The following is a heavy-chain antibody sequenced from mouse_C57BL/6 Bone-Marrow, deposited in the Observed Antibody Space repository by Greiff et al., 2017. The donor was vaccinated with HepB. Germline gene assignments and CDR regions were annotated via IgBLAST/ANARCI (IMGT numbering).Heavy chain of an antibody. CDR1: GFTFSDYG. D-gene: IGHD4-1*01. CDR2: ISSGSSTI. V-gene: IGHV5-17*01. CDR3: ARKLGDFDY. Sequence: EVKLVESGGGLVKPGGSLKLSCAASGFTFSDYGMHWVRQAPEKGLEWVAYISSGSSTIYYADTVKGRLTISRDNAKNTRFLQMNSLRSEDTAMYYCARKLGDFDYWGQGTTLTVSS. J-gene: IGHJ2*01.